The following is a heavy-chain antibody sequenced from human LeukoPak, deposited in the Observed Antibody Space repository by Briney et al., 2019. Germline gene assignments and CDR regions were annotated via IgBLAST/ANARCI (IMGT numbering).Heavy chain of an antibody. CDR2: IYSGGST. V-gene: IGHV3-53*01. CDR3: AKVATVTTYALADY. CDR1: GFTVSSNY. Sequence: SGGSLRLSCAASGFTVSSNYMSWVRQAPGKGLEWVSVIYSGGSTYYADSVKGRFTISRDNSKNTLYLQMNSLRAEDTAIYYCAKVATVTTYALADYWGQGTLVTVSS. D-gene: IGHD4-17*01. J-gene: IGHJ4*02.